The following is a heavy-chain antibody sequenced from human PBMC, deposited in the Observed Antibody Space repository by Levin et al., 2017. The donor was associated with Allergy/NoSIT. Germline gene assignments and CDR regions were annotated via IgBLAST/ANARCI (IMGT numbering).Heavy chain of an antibody. Sequence: GGSLRLSCAASGFTFDDYAMHWVRQAPGKGLEWVSGISWNSGSIGYADSVKGRFTISRDNAKNSLYLQMNSLRAEDTALYYCAGGQWLVHGIDYWGQGTLVTVSS. J-gene: IGHJ4*02. CDR3: AGGQWLVHGIDY. D-gene: IGHD6-19*01. CDR2: ISWNSGSI. CDR1: GFTFDDYA. V-gene: IGHV3-9*01.